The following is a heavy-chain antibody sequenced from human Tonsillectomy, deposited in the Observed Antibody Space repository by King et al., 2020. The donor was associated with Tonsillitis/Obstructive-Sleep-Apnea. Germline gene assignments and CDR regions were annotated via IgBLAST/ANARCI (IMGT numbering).Heavy chain of an antibody. CDR1: GFTFSSYA. CDR2: ISSNGGST. J-gene: IGHJ4*02. Sequence: VQLVESGGGLVQPGGSLRLSCSASGFTFSSYAMHWVRQAPGKGLEYVSAISSNGGSTYYADSVKGRFTISRDNSKNKLYLQMTSLRAEYTAVYYCVKDLRRAYDYWGQGTLVTVSS. V-gene: IGHV3-64D*06. CDR3: VKDLRRAYDY.